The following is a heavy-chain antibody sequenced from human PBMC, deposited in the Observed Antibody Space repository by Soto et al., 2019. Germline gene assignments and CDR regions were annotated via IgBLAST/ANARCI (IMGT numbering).Heavy chain of an antibody. CDR3: ARVGNYYDILTGYYSYYYYGMDA. CDR1: GFTFSSYA. CDR2: ISYDGSNK. J-gene: IGHJ6*02. D-gene: IGHD3-9*01. Sequence: GGSLRPSCAASGFTFSSYAMHWVRQAPGKGLERVAVISYDGSNKYYAVSVKGRFTISRDNSKNTLYLQMNSLRAEDTAVYYCARVGNYYDILTGYYSYYYYGMDAWGQGTTVTVSS. V-gene: IGHV3-30-3*01.